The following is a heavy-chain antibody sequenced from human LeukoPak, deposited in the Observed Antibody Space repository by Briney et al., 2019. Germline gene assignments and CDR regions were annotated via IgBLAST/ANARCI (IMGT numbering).Heavy chain of an antibody. D-gene: IGHD3-3*01. J-gene: IGHJ6*02. V-gene: IGHV3-9*01. Sequence: PGGSLRLSCAASGFTFDDYAMHGVRQAPGKGLEWVSGISWNSGSIGYADSVKGRFTISRDNAKNSLYLQMNSLRAEDTALYYCAKEYYDFWSGYYTGSYYGMDVWGQGTTVTVSS. CDR2: ISWNSGSI. CDR1: GFTFDDYA. CDR3: AKEYYDFWSGYYTGSYYGMDV.